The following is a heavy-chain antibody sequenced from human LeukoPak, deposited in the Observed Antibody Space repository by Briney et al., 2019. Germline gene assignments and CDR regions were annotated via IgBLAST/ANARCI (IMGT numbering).Heavy chain of an antibody. CDR3: ASWDDFWSGYYTRDY. CDR1: GFTFSRYW. Sequence: GGSLRLSCAASGFTFSRYWMSWVRQAPGKGLEWVANIKEDGSEKYYVDSVKGRFTISRDNAKNSLYLQMNSLRAEDTAVYYCASWDDFWSGYYTRDYWGQGTLVTVSS. D-gene: IGHD3-3*01. CDR2: IKEDGSEK. J-gene: IGHJ4*02. V-gene: IGHV3-7*01.